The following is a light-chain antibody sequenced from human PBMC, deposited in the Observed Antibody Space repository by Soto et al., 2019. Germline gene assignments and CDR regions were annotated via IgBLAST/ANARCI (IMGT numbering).Light chain of an antibody. CDR1: QSISSTY. Sequence: EIVLTQSPGTLPLSPGERATLSCRASQSISSTYLAWYQQKPGQAPRLLIYGASSRATGIPDRFSGSGSGTDFTLTISRLEPEDFAVYYCQQYGSSPYTFGQGTKVDIK. J-gene: IGKJ2*01. CDR3: QQYGSSPYT. CDR2: GAS. V-gene: IGKV3-20*01.